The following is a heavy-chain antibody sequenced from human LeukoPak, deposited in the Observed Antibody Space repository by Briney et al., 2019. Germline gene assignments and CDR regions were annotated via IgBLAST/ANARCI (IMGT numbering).Heavy chain of an antibody. J-gene: IGHJ4*02. CDR3: ARHAQQLYFDY. CDR2: IYYSGST. V-gene: IGHV4-59*08. CDR1: GGSISTYY. D-gene: IGHD6-13*01. Sequence: KPSETLSLTCTVSGGSISTYYWSWIRQPPGKGLEWIGYIYYSGSTNYNPSLKSRVTISVDTSKNQFSLKLSSVTAADTAVYYCARHAQQLYFDYWGQGTLVTVSS.